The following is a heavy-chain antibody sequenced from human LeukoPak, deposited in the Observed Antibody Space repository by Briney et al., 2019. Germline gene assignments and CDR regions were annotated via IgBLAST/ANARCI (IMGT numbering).Heavy chain of an antibody. Sequence: SETLSLTCTVSGGSISSYYWSWIRQPPGKGLEWIGYIYYSGSTNYNPSLKSRVTISVDTSKNQFSLKLSSVTAADTAVYYCARGYGDFNFDHWGQGTLVTVSS. CDR1: GGSISSYY. CDR3: ARGYGDFNFDH. J-gene: IGHJ4*02. V-gene: IGHV4-59*01. CDR2: IYYSGST. D-gene: IGHD4-17*01.